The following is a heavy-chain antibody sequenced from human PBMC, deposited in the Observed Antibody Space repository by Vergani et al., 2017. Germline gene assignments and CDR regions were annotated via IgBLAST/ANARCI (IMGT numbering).Heavy chain of an antibody. V-gene: IGHV4-59*01. CDR3: ARDTFRYSSSWTLGFYYYYGMDV. D-gene: IGHD6-13*01. CDR2: IYYSGST. J-gene: IGHJ6*02. CDR1: GGSISSYY. Sequence: QVQLQESGPGLVKPSETLSLTCTVSGGSISSYYWSWIRQPPGKGLEWIGYIYYSGSTNYNPSLKSRVTISVDTSKNQFSLKLSSVTAADTAVYYCARDTFRYSSSWTLGFYYYYGMDVWGQGTTVTVSS.